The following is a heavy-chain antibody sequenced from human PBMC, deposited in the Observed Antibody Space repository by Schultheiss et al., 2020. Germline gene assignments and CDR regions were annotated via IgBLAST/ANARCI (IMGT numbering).Heavy chain of an antibody. CDR1: GFTFSSYA. D-gene: IGHD3-10*01. CDR2: ISYDGSNK. CDR3: SRRPDIQSFGEYQNWFDP. J-gene: IGHJ5*02. Sequence: GGSLRLSCAASGFTFSSYAMHWVRQAPGKGLEWVAVISYDGSNKYYADSVKGRFTISRDNAKNSLYLQMNSLRAEDTAVYYCSRRPDIQSFGEYQNWFDPWGQGTLVTVSS. V-gene: IGHV3-30*07.